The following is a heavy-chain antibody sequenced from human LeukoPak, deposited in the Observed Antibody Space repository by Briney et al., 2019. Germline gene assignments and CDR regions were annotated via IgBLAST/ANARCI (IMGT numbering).Heavy chain of an antibody. D-gene: IGHD2-15*01. Sequence: GGSPGLSCAASGFNLSSYTINWGRQAPGKGLDWVSSISSTSSYIYYADSVKGRFTISRDNAKNLLYLQMNSLRAEDTAVYYRAREGFPAAYDYWGQGTLVTVSS. J-gene: IGHJ4*02. CDR2: ISSTSSYI. CDR3: AREGFPAAYDY. V-gene: IGHV3-21*01. CDR1: GFNLSSYT.